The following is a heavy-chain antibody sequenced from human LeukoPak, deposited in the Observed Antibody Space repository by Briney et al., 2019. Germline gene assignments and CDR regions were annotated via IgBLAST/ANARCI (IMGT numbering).Heavy chain of an antibody. J-gene: IGHJ4*02. CDR3: ARHRAYSSPSPFDY. V-gene: IGHV4-59*08. CDR2: IYYTGST. Sequence: SETLSLTCSVSGGSISSLYWSWIRQPPGKGLEWIGYIYYTGSTNYNPSLKSRVTMFVDMSKNQFSLRLSSVTAADTAVYYCARHRAYSSPSPFDYWGQGTLVTVSS. D-gene: IGHD6-6*01. CDR1: GGSISSLY.